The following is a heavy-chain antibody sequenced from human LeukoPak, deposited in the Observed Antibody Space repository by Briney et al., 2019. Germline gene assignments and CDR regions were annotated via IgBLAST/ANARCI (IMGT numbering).Heavy chain of an antibody. V-gene: IGHV3-7*01. CDR3: ANVRAEIRFGEYKGDY. J-gene: IGHJ4*02. Sequence: HPGGSLRLSCVASGFKFRDYWMSWVRQAPGKGPEWVANIKPDASERYYVEAVKGRFTISRDNAKNSLYLQMNSLRDEDTAVYYCANVRAEIRFGEYKGDYWGQGTVVTVSS. CDR2: IKPDASER. CDR1: GFKFRDYW. D-gene: IGHD3-16*01.